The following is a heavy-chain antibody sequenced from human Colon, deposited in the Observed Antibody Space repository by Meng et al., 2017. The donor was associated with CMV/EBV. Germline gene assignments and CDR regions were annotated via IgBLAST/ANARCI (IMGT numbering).Heavy chain of an antibody. CDR1: GFTFSSYS. CDR3: LTETSFKGLDY. J-gene: IGHJ4*02. CDR2: ISYDGSNK. V-gene: IGHV3-30-3*01. D-gene: IGHD1-14*01. Sequence: GGSLRLSCAASGFTFSSYSMHWVRQAPGKGLEWVAVISYDGSNKYYADSVKGRFTISRDNSKNTLYLQMNSLRAEDTAVYYCLTETSFKGLDYWGQGSLVTVSS.